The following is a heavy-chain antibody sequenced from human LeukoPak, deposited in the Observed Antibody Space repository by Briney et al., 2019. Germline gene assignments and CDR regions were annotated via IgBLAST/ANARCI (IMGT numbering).Heavy chain of an antibody. J-gene: IGHJ4*02. D-gene: IGHD1-26*01. CDR1: GFTFSAYD. V-gene: IGHV3-21*01. Sequence: GGSLRLSCAASGFTFSAYDMNWVRQAPGKGLEWVSYISRDSAFVYYADSVKGRLTISRDNAKNSLYLQMESLRSEDTAVYYCAREINEIVGATEFDYWGQGTLVTVSS. CDR2: ISRDSAFV. CDR3: AREINEIVGATEFDY.